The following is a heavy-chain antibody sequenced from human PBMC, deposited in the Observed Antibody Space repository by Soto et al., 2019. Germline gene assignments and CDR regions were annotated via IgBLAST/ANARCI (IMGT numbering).Heavy chain of an antibody. CDR3: ARNTVTNWFDP. D-gene: IGHD4-17*01. CDR2: IYYSGST. CDR1: GGSISSYY. V-gene: IGHV4-59*01. Sequence: SETLSLTCTVSGGSISSYYWSWIRQPPGKGLEWIGYIYYSGSTSYNPSLKSRVTISVDTSKNQFSLKLSSVTAADTAVYYCARNTVTNWFDPWGQGTLVTVSS. J-gene: IGHJ5*02.